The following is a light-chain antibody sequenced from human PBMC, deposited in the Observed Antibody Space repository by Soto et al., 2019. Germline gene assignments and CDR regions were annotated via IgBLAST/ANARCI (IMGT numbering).Light chain of an antibody. CDR2: DNN. V-gene: IGLV1-44*01. Sequence: QSVLTQPPSASGTPGQRVTISCSGSSSNIARNSVNWYQQLPGTAPKLLIYDNNQRPSGVPDRFSGSKSGTSASLAISGLQSEDEDDYYCAVWDDSLSGVVFGGGTKLTVL. CDR1: SSNIARNS. J-gene: IGLJ2*01. CDR3: AVWDDSLSGVV.